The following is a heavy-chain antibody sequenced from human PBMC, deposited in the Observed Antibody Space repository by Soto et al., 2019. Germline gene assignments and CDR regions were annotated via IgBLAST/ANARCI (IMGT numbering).Heavy chain of an antibody. D-gene: IGHD3-22*01. CDR1: GGSISSYY. CDR2: IRSKAYGGTT. Sequence: LSLTCTVSGGSISSYYWSWFRQAPGKGLEWVGFIRSKAYGGTTEYAASVKGRFTISRDDSKSIAYLQMNSLKTEDTAVYYCTRERSEYYYDSSGPYRDAFDIWGQGTMVTVSS. V-gene: IGHV3-49*03. CDR3: TRERSEYYYDSSGPYRDAFDI. J-gene: IGHJ3*02.